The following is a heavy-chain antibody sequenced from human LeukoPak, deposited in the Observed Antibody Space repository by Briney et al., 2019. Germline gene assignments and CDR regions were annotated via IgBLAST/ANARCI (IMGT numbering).Heavy chain of an antibody. Sequence: GGSLRLSCAASGFTFSDHYMDWVRQAPGKGLEWVGRTRNKANSYSTAYAASVRDRFTTSRDVSENSLYLQMSSLKTEDTAVYYCARLNRIGGTYFFDYWGQGTLVTVSS. D-gene: IGHD1-26*01. V-gene: IGHV3-72*01. CDR2: TRNKANSYST. CDR1: GFTFSDHY. CDR3: ARLNRIGGTYFFDY. J-gene: IGHJ4*02.